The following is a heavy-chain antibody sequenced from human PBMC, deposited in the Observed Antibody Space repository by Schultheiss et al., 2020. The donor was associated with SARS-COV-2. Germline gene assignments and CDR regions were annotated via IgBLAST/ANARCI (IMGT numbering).Heavy chain of an antibody. V-gene: IGHV4-31*03. J-gene: IGHJ4*02. CDR2: LYYTGRP. CDR1: GVTVTNGAYY. Sequence: SQTLSLTCTVSGVTVTNGAYYWNWIRQHPGKGLEWIGYLYYTGRPYYNPSLQSRVNISIDTSKNQVSLKLTSVAAADTAVYYCARTSVAGKPFDYWGQGTLVTVSS. CDR3: ARTSVAGKPFDY. D-gene: IGHD6-19*01.